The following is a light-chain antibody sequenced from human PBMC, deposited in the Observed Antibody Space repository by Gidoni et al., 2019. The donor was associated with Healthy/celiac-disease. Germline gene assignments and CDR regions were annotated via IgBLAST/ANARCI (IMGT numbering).Light chain of an antibody. J-gene: IGLJ2*01. Sequence: QSALTQPASVSGSPRQSITISCTGTSSDVGGYNYVSWYQQHPGKAPKLMIYDVSNRPSGVSNRFSGSKSGNTASLTISGLQAEDEADYYCSSYTSSSILFGGGTKLTVL. CDR1: SSDVGGYNY. CDR2: DVS. CDR3: SSYTSSSIL. V-gene: IGLV2-14*03.